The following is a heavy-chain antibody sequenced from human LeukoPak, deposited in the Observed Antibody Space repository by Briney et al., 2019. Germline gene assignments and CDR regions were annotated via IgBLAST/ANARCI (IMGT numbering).Heavy chain of an antibody. CDR1: GFTFFSYT. CDR3: ARDSTYCGGDCGFFDY. J-gene: IGHJ4*02. V-gene: IGHV3-21*01. Sequence: GGSLRLSCAASGFTFFSYTMNWVRQAPGKGLEWVSSISSSSSYIYYADSVKGRFTISRDNAKNSLYLQMNSLRAEDTAVYYCARDSTYCGGDCGFFDYWGQGTLVTVSS. D-gene: IGHD2-21*02. CDR2: ISSSSSYI.